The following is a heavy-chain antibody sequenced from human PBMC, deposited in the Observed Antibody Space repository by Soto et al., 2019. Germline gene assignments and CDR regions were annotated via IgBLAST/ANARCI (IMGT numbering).Heavy chain of an antibody. D-gene: IGHD6-13*01. Sequence: RGESLKISCKASGYSFTTYWIGWVRQMPGKGLELMGIMYPGDSDTRYSPSFQGQVTISADKSISTAYLLWSSLKASDTAIYYCARQGIAAAGSPFWFDPWGQGTLVTVSS. V-gene: IGHV5-51*01. J-gene: IGHJ5*02. CDR2: MYPGDSDT. CDR1: GYSFTTYW. CDR3: ARQGIAAAGSPFWFDP.